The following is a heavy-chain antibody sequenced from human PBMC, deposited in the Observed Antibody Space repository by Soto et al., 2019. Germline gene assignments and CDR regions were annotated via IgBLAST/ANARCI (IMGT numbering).Heavy chain of an antibody. CDR1: GGSISSGGYY. V-gene: IGHV4-31*03. Sequence: QVQLQESGPGLVKPSQTLSLTCTVSGGSISSGGYYWSWIRQHPGKGLEWIGYIYYSGSTYYNPSLKSRVTISVDTSMNQFSLKLSSVTAADTAVYYCSRENTGQEKMDVWGKGTTVTVTS. J-gene: IGHJ6*04. CDR3: SRENTGQEKMDV. D-gene: IGHD3-10*01. CDR2: IYYSGST.